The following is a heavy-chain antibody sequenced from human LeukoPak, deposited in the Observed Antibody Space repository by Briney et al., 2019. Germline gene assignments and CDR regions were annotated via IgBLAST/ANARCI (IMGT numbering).Heavy chain of an antibody. CDR1: GFTFSSYA. J-gene: IGHJ4*02. CDR2: ISYDGSNK. V-gene: IGHV3-30-3*01. D-gene: IGHD4-17*01. CDR3: ARDASFIDYGDYVHIDY. Sequence: PGGSLRLSCAASGFTFSSYAMHWVRQAPGKGLEWVAVISYDGSNKYYAGSVKGRFTISRDNSKNTLYLQMNSLRAEDTAVYYCARDASFIDYGDYVHIDYWGQGTLVTVSS.